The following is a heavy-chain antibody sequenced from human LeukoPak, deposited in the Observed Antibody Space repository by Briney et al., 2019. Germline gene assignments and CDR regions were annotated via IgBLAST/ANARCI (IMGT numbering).Heavy chain of an antibody. J-gene: IGHJ4*02. CDR2: IYYSGSI. V-gene: IGHV4-59*01. CDR1: GGSISSYY. Sequence: SETLSLTCTVSGGSISSYYWSWIRQPPGKGLEWIGYIYYSGSINYNPSLKSRVTISVDTSKNQFSLKVSSVTAADTAVYYCARSHSVWTSFDYWGQGTLVTVSS. CDR3: ARSHSVWTSFDY. D-gene: IGHD3/OR15-3a*01.